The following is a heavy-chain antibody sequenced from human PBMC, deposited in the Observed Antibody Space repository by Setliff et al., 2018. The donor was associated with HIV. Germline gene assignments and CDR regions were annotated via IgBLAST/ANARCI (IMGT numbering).Heavy chain of an antibody. Sequence: PSETLSLTCTVSGYSISSGYYWGFIRQPPGKGLEWIGRIFHSGSTYCTPSLKSRATMSIDTSKNQFSLKLSSVTAADTAVYYCAGTFQLVQNYWGQGTLVTVSS. CDR1: GYSISSGYY. J-gene: IGHJ4*02. CDR2: IFHSGST. V-gene: IGHV4-38-2*02. CDR3: AGTFQLVQNY. D-gene: IGHD6-13*01.